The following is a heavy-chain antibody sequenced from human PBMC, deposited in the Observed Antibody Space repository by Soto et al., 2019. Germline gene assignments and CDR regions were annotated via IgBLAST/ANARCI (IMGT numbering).Heavy chain of an antibody. J-gene: IGHJ4*02. CDR3: ARDGYCSGGSCYSVPVVDY. V-gene: IGHV3-33*01. CDR2: IWYDGSNK. Sequence: QVQLVESGGGVVQPGRSLRLSCAASGFTFSSYGMHWVRQAPGKGLEWVAVIWYDGSNKYYADSVKGRFTISRDNSKNTLYLQMNSLRAEDTAVYYCARDGYCSGGSCYSVPVVDYWGQGTLVTVSS. CDR1: GFTFSSYG. D-gene: IGHD2-15*01.